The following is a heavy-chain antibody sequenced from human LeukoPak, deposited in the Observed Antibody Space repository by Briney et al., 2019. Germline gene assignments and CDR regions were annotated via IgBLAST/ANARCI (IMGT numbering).Heavy chain of an antibody. CDR3: ARDPYYYDSSGYEDY. J-gene: IGHJ4*02. Sequence: ASVKVSCKASGYTFTGYYRHWVRQAPGQGLEWMGWINPNSGGTNYAQKFQGRVTMTRDTSISTAYMELSRLRSDDTAVYYCARDPYYYDSSGYEDYWGQGTLVTVSS. CDR2: INPNSGGT. V-gene: IGHV1-2*02. CDR1: GYTFTGYY. D-gene: IGHD3-22*01.